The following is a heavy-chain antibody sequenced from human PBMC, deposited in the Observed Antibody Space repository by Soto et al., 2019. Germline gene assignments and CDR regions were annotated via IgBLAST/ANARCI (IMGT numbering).Heavy chain of an antibody. Sequence: PGGAPRLSCAAPGFTFSRPAIHWGRPTPGRGLEWVLAISRDGSYIYYTDSVKGRFTVSRDNSKNTVFVQMSSLRSEDTAVFYCARVLEGRYYYESSGYWGQGTLVTVSS. J-gene: IGHJ4*02. CDR1: GFTFSRPA. D-gene: IGHD3-22*01. V-gene: IGHV3-30*04. CDR2: ISRDGSYI. CDR3: ARVLEGRYYYESSGY.